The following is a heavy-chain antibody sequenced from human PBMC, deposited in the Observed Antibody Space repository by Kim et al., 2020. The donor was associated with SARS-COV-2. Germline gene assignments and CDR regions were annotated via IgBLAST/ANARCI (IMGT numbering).Heavy chain of an antibody. D-gene: IGHD2-2*01. J-gene: IGHJ6*02. Sequence: ASVKVSCKVSGYTLTELSMHWVRQAPGKGLEWMGGFDPEDGETIYAQKFQGRVTMTEDTSTDTAYMELSSLRSEDTAVYYCATRQTIVVVPAAIRSYYYYYGMDVWGQGTTVTVSS. CDR3: ATRQTIVVVPAAIRSYYYYYGMDV. CDR2: FDPEDGET. V-gene: IGHV1-24*01. CDR1: GYTLTELS.